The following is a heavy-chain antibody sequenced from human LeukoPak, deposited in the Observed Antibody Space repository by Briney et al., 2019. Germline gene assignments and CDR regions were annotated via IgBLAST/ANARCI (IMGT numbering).Heavy chain of an antibody. CDR3: AAVGGIAAAGNPTTFDY. CDR1: GFTFSSYA. V-gene: IGHV3-23*01. Sequence: GGSLRLSCAASGFTFSSYAMSWVRQAPGKGLEWVSGISGGGVSTYYADSVKGRFTISRDNSKNTLYLQMNSLRAEDTVVYYCAAVGGIAAAGNPTTFDYWGQGTLVTVSS. CDR2: ISGGGVST. D-gene: IGHD6-13*01. J-gene: IGHJ4*02.